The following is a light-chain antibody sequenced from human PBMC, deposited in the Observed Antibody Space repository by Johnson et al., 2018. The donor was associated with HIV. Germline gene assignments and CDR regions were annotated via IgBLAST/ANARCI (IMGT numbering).Light chain of an antibody. V-gene: IGLV1-51*01. CDR3: GAWDSSLRSGF. J-gene: IGLJ1*01. Sequence: QPVLTQPPSVSAAPGQKVTISCSGSNSNIGNNYVSLYQQVPGTAPKLLIYESNQLPSGIPDRFSGPKSGTSATLGIIQLQTGDEADYYCGAWDSSLRSGFFGTGTKVTVL. CDR1: NSNIGNNY. CDR2: ESN.